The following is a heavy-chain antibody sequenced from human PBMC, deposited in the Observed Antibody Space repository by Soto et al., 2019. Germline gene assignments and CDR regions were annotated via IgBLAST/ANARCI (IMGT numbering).Heavy chain of an antibody. CDR1: GVSISSGGYY. V-gene: IGHV4-31*03. CDR2: IYYSGST. CDR3: ARDSPWGYYMDV. D-gene: IGHD3-16*01. Sequence: SETLSLTCTVSGVSISSGGYYWSWIRQHPGKGLEWIGYIYYSGSTYYNPSLKSRVTISVDTSKNQFSLKLSSVTAADTAVYYCARDSPWGYYMDVWGKGTTVTVSS. J-gene: IGHJ6*03.